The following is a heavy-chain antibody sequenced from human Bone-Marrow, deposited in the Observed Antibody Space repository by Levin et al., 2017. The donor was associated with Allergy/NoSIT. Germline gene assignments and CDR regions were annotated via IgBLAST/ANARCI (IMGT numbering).Heavy chain of an antibody. J-gene: IGHJ6*02. Sequence: PPGGSLRLSCAASGFTFTDYAIHWIRQAPGRGLEWVSGVSWNSGTIGYADSVKGRFTISRDNAKNSLYLQMNSLRTEDTALYFCARHKDYGGNGYYYYGMDVWGQGTTVTVSS. CDR1: GFTFTDYA. V-gene: IGHV3-9*01. CDR2: VSWNSGTI. CDR3: ARHKDYGGNGYYYYGMDV. D-gene: IGHD4-23*01.